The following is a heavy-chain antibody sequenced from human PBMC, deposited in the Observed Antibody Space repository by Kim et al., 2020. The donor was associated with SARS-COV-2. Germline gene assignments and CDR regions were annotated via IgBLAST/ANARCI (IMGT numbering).Heavy chain of an antibody. D-gene: IGHD4-17*01. CDR3: AKGVTNSGFDY. CDR1: GFTFSNSP. V-gene: IGHV3-23*01. J-gene: IGHJ4*02. Sequence: GGSLRLSCVASGFTFSNSPMGWVRQAPGEGLEWVSRISWDGTRTYYADSVKGRVTMSSDKSKNTVYLHMNSLRVEDTAVYYCAKGVTNSGFDYWGQGAQVTVSS. CDR2: ISWDGTRT.